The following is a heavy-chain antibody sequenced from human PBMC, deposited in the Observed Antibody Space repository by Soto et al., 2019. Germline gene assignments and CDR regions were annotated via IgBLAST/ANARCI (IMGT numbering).Heavy chain of an antibody. CDR3: ARGIRVGATFYGMDV. V-gene: IGHV4-34*01. CDR1: GGSFSGYY. D-gene: IGHD1-26*01. CDR2: ISHSGST. Sequence: EPLSLTCAVYGGSFSGYYWSWIRQPPGKGLEWIGEISHSGSTNYNPSLKSRLTISVDTSKNQFSLKLSSATAADTAVYYCARGIRVGATFYGMDVWGQGTTVTVSS. J-gene: IGHJ6*02.